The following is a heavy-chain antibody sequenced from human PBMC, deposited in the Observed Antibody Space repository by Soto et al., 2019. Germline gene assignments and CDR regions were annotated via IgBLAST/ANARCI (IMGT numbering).Heavy chain of an antibody. CDR1: GGTFSSYA. CDR3: ASTHGKWYSSSFRDYYDYGMDV. Sequence: QVQLVQSGAEVKKPGSSVKVSCKASGGTFSSYAISWVRQAPGQGLEWMGGIIPIFGTANYAQKFQGRVTITADESTRTAYLELSSLRSEDTAVYYCASTHGKWYSSSFRDYYDYGMDVWGQGTTVTVSS. V-gene: IGHV1-69*01. CDR2: IIPIFGTA. D-gene: IGHD6-6*01. J-gene: IGHJ6*02.